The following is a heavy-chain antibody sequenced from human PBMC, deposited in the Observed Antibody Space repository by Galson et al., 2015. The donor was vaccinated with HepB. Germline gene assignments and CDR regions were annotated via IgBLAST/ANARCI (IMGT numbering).Heavy chain of an antibody. J-gene: IGHJ1*01. CDR2: IKYDGSEE. Sequence: SLRLSCAASGFTFSRYWMSWVRQAPGKGLEWVANIKYDGSEEFYVDSVKGRFTISRDNAKNSLYLQMNSLRDEDTAVSYCARGGIPITMRGCFQDWGQGTLVTVSS. CDR1: GFTFSRYW. D-gene: IGHD3-22*01. V-gene: IGHV3-7*01. CDR3: ARGGIPITMRGCFQD.